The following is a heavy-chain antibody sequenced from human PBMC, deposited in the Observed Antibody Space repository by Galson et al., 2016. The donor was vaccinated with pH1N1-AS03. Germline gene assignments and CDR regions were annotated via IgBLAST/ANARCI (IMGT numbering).Heavy chain of an antibody. CDR1: GFSFNTFA. J-gene: IGHJ4*02. V-gene: IGHV3-23*01. CDR3: ARRSPWESYYFDY. CDR2: ISASGGDT. Sequence: SLRLSCAASGFSFNTFAMSWVRQAQGKGLEWVSSISASGGDTYYAASVKGRFTNTRDNSRNTLYLQMNSMRAEDAAVYYCARRSPWESYYFDYWGQGTLVTVSS. D-gene: IGHD1-26*01.